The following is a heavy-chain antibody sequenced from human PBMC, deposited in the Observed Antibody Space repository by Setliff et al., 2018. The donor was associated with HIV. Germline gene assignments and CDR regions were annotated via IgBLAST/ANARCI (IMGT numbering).Heavy chain of an antibody. D-gene: IGHD3-16*01. CDR3: AREITYDYVWGSFRQGAFDI. J-gene: IGHJ3*02. Sequence: PSETLSLTCTVSGGSISSYYWSWIRQPPGKGLEWIGYIYYSGSTNYSPSLKSRVTISVDTSRNHFSLKLISVTAADTAVYYCAREITYDYVWGSFRQGAFDIWGQGTLVTVSS. CDR2: IYYSGST. CDR1: GGSISSYY. V-gene: IGHV4-59*01.